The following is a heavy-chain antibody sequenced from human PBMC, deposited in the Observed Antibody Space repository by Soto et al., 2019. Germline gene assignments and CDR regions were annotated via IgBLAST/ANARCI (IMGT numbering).Heavy chain of an antibody. CDR1: GFRLSNAW. Sequence: GGSLRLSCAASGFRLSNAWMSWVRQAPGKGLGWVGRITRKSFGGTTDYAAPVRGRFTISRDDSTNTLFLQMNSLKTEDTAVYFCTTLGGPLDYWGQGTLVTVSS. J-gene: IGHJ4*02. V-gene: IGHV3-15*01. D-gene: IGHD1-26*01. CDR2: ITRKSFGGTT. CDR3: TTLGGPLDY.